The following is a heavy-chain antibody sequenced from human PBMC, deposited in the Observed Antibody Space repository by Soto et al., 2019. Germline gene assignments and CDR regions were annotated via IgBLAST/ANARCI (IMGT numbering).Heavy chain of an antibody. CDR3: ARDQSFDRTYYYGIEV. Sequence: SETLSLTCTVSGASISSTRYYWGWIRQPPGQGLEWIGSIYYSGYAYYNPSLKSRVTISVDTSRNQFSLKMTSVTATDTAVYYCARDQSFDRTYYYGIEVWGQGTTVTVSS. CDR1: GASISSTRYY. D-gene: IGHD3-16*01. J-gene: IGHJ6*02. CDR2: IYYSGYA. V-gene: IGHV4-39*02.